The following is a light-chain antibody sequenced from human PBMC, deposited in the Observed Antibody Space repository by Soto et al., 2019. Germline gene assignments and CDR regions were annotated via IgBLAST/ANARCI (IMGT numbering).Light chain of an antibody. Sequence: QSVLTQASSVSGSPGQSITISCAGNSSDFGGYTYVSWYQQHPGKAPKLMIYDVSNRPSGVSNRFSGSKSGNTASLTISGLQAEDEADYYCTSYTSSSTPYVFGGGTKVTVL. J-gene: IGLJ1*01. CDR3: TSYTSSSTPYV. CDR1: SSDFGGYTY. V-gene: IGLV2-14*01. CDR2: DVS.